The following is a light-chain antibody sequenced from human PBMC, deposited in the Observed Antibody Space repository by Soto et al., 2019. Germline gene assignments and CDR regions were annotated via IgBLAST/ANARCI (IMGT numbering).Light chain of an antibody. CDR1: QSVSSSY. Sequence: EIVLTQSPGTLSLSPGERATLSCRASQSVSSSYLAWYQQKPGQAPRLLIYGASSRASGIPDRFSGSGSGTDFTLTISRLEPEDFAVYYCQQYGRSPSWTFGQGTKADIK. CDR3: QQYGRSPSWT. J-gene: IGKJ1*01. V-gene: IGKV3-20*01. CDR2: GAS.